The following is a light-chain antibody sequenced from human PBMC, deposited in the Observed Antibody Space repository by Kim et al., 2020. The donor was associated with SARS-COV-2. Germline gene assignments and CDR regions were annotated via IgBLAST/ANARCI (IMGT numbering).Light chain of an antibody. V-gene: IGLV2-14*03. Sequence: GQSITISCPGTSSEIGVFNYVSWFQQHPGKAPKLLIDDVSQRPSGISNRFSGSTSGYTASLTISGLQAEDEADYYCSSYTNANTRLFGPGTKVTVL. CDR3: SSYTNANTRL. CDR2: DVS. CDR1: SSEIGVFNY. J-gene: IGLJ1*01.